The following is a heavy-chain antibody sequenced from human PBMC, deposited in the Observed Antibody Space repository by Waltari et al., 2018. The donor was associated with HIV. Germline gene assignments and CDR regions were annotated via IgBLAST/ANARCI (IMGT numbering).Heavy chain of an antibody. CDR2: IYYSGST. V-gene: IGHV4-59*01. CDR3: ARGAERWLQLYYFDY. D-gene: IGHD5-12*01. Sequence: QVQLQESGPGLVKPSETLSLTCTVSGGSISSYYWSWIRQPPGKGLEWIGYIYYSGSTNYNPSLKSRVTISVDTSKNQFSLKLSSVTAVDTAVYYCARGAERWLQLYYFDYWGQGTLVTVSS. CDR1: GGSISSYY. J-gene: IGHJ4*02.